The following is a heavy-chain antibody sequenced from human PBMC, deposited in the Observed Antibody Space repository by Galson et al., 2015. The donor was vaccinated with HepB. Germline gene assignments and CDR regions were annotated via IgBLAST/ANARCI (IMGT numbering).Heavy chain of an antibody. CDR1: GGSFSGYF. V-gene: IGHV4-34*01. CDR2: ITHSGST. Sequence: ETLSLTCAVYGGSFSGYFWTWIRQPPGKGLEWIGEITHSGSTNYNPSLKSRVTISVDTSKNQFSLKLNSVTAADTAVYYCARFGNYYYGMDVWGQGTTVTVSS. D-gene: IGHD2-15*01. J-gene: IGHJ6*02. CDR3: ARFGNYYYGMDV.